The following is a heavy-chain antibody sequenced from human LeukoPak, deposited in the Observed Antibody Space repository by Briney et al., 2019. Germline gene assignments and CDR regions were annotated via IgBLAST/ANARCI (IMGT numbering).Heavy chain of an antibody. Sequence: NPSETLSLTCSVSGDSISIGDYRWSWIRQSPGKGLEWIGYIYYIGTAYYNPSLRSRVALSADTSKNQFSLKLNSVTVADSAVYFCARARGDSPRIYYYMDVWGKGTTVTVSS. V-gene: IGHV4-30-4*01. CDR3: ARARGDSPRIYYYMDV. CDR2: IYYIGTA. CDR1: GDSISIGDYR. J-gene: IGHJ6*03. D-gene: IGHD3-16*01.